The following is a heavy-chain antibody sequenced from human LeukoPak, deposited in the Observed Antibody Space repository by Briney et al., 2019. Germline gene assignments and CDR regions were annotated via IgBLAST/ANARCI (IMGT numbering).Heavy chain of an antibody. CDR3: ARGRWLRLSRMFDY. V-gene: IGHV1-2*02. CDR1: GYTFTGYY. J-gene: IGHJ4*02. CDR2: INPNGGGT. D-gene: IGHD5-12*01. Sequence: ASLKVSCQASGYTFTGYYMHWVRQAPGQGLEWMGWINPNGGGTNYAQKFQGRVTMTRDTSISTAYMELSRLRSDDTAVYYCARGRWLRLSRMFDYWGQGTLVTVSS.